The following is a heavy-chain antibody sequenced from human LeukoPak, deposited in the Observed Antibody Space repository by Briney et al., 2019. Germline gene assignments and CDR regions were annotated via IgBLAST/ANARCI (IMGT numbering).Heavy chain of an antibody. CDR1: GGTFSSYA. CDR2: IIPIFGIA. CDR3: ARAPLHGDHLPR. Sequence: SGKVSCKASGGTFSSYAISWVRQAPGQGLEWMGRIIPIFGIANYAQKFQGRVTITADKSTSTAYMELSSLRSEDTAVYYCARAPLHGDHLPRWGQGTLVTVSS. D-gene: IGHD4-17*01. V-gene: IGHV1-69*04. J-gene: IGHJ4*02.